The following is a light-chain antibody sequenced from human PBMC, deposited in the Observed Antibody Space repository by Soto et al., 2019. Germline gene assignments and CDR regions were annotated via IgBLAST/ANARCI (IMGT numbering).Light chain of an antibody. CDR1: QSISTW. V-gene: IGKV1-5*03. Sequence: DIHMTDSPSTLSASVGDRVTITCRASQSISTWLAWYQQEPGKAPKLLIHKASSLQSGVPSRFSGSGSGTDFTLTISSLHPDDFATYYCQQYNSYSPTFGQGTKVDIK. J-gene: IGKJ1*01. CDR2: KAS. CDR3: QQYNSYSPT.